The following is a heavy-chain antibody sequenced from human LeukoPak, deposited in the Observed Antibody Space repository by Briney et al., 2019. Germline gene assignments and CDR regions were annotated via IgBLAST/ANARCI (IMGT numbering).Heavy chain of an antibody. D-gene: IGHD3-9*01. Sequence: PSETLSLTCTVSGGSISSYYWSWIRQPPGKGLEWIGYIYYSGSTNYNPSLKSRVTISVDTSENQFSLKLSSVTAADTAVYYCARAAFLSGYYNRIGLDWYFDLWGRGTLVTVSS. CDR2: IYYSGST. J-gene: IGHJ2*01. CDR3: ARAAFLSGYYNRIGLDWYFDL. V-gene: IGHV4-59*01. CDR1: GGSISSYY.